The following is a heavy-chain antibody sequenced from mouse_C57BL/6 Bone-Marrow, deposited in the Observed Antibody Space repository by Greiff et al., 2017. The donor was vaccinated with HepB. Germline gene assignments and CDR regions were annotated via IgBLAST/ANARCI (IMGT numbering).Heavy chain of an antibody. CDR2: IRSKSNNYAT. V-gene: IGHV10-1*01. J-gene: IGHJ1*03. CDR3: VRPGVRYVDV. Sequence: EVQLQESGGGLVQPQGSLKLSCAASGFSFNTYAMNWVRQAPGKGLEWVARIRSKSNNYATYYADSVKDRFTISRDDSESMLYLQMNHLKTEDTAMYYCVRPGVRYVDVWGTGTTGTVSS. CDR1: GFSFNTYA.